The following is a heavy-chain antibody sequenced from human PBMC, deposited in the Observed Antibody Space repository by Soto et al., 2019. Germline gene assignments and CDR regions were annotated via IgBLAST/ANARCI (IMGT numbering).Heavy chain of an antibody. CDR1: GYTFTNND. CDR2: MNPYSGNT. J-gene: IGHJ4*02. D-gene: IGHD2-21*01. Sequence: GASVKVSCKASGYTFTNNDINWVRQATGQGLEWMGWMNPYSGNTGYAQKFQGRVTMTRDTSITTAYMELSSLRSDDTAVYYCVRAPLDYYSADYFDNWGQGTLVTVSS. CDR3: VRAPLDYYSADYFDN. V-gene: IGHV1-8*01.